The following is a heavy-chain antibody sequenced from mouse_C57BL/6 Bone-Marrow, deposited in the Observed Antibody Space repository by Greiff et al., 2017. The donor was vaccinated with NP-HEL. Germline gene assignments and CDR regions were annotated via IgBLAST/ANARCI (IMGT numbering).Heavy chain of an antibody. J-gene: IGHJ4*01. CDR3: ARIHLCYAMDY. D-gene: IGHD6-2*01. Sequence: QVTLKVSGPGILQPSQTLSLSCSFSGFSLSTFGMGVGWIRQPPGKGLEWLAHTWWGDAKYYNPALKSRLTISKDTSKNQVFLKIANVDTADTATYYCARIHLCYAMDYWGQGTSVTVSS. CDR1: GFSLSTFGMG. V-gene: IGHV8-8*01. CDR2: TWWGDAK.